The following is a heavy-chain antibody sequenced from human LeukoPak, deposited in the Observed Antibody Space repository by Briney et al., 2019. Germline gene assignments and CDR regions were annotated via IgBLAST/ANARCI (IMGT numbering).Heavy chain of an antibody. J-gene: IGHJ3*02. V-gene: IGHV3-48*01. CDR3: VKDPDPRYCSSTSCSPI. D-gene: IGHD2-2*01. CDR2: IGSSGTI. CDR1: GFIFSSYS. Sequence: GGSLRLSCAASGFIFSSYSMNWVRQAPGKGLEWVSYIGSSGTIYYADSVKGRFTISRDNSKNTLYLQMNSLRVEDTAVYYCVKDPDPRYCSSTSCSPIWGQGTMVTVSS.